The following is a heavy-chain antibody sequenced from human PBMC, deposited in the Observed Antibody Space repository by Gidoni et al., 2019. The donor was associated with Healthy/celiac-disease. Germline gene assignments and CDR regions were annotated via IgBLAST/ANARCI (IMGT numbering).Heavy chain of an antibody. CDR1: GFTFSRYA. V-gene: IGHV3-23*01. CDR2: ISGSGGST. D-gene: IGHD3-22*01. CDR3: AKKLKTYYYDSSGPGAFDI. J-gene: IGHJ3*02. Sequence: EVQLLESGGGLVQPGGSLRLSCAASGFTFSRYAMRWVRQAPGKGLEWVSAISGSGGSTYYADSVKGRFTISRDNSKNTLYLQMNSLRAEDTAVYYCAKKLKTYYYDSSGPGAFDIWGQGTMVTVSS.